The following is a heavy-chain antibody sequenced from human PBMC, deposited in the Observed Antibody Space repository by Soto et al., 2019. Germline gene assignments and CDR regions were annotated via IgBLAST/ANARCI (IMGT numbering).Heavy chain of an antibody. CDR1: RGSISSSSYY. CDR3: ATLPMVRGVIGYFDY. J-gene: IGHJ4*02. V-gene: IGHV4-39*01. Sequence: SETLSLTCTVSRGSISSSSYYWGWIRQPPGKGLEWIGSIYYSGNTYYNPSLKSRVAISVGRPNNQFSLKVSSVTAADTAVYYCATLPMVRGVIGYFDYWGQGNLVTVSS. D-gene: IGHD3-10*01. CDR2: IYYSGNT.